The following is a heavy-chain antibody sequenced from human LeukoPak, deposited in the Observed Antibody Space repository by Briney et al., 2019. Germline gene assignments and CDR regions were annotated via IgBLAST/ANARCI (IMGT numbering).Heavy chain of an antibody. V-gene: IGHV4-4*07. D-gene: IGHD3-16*01. Sequence: SETLSLTCTVSGGSISSYYWSWIRQPPGKGLEWIGRMSTSGSTYYNPSVKSRVTLSVDTSKNQFSLKLTSVTAADTAAYYCAREGGARGLPDYWGQGTLVTVSS. J-gene: IGHJ4*02. CDR1: GGSISSYY. CDR2: MSTSGST. CDR3: AREGGARGLPDY.